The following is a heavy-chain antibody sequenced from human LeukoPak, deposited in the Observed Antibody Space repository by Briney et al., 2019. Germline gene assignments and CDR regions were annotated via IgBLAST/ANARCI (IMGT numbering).Heavy chain of an antibody. CDR3: AKEWYSGSWYNTPAY. V-gene: IGHV3-23*01. CDR2: ISTSGGST. J-gene: IGHJ4*02. CDR1: GFTFSTYA. Sequence: GGSLRLSCAASGFTFSTYAVTWVRQAPGKGLEWVSSISTSGGSTNYADSGKGRFTISRDNSKNTLYLQMNSLRAEDTAVYYCAKEWYSGSWYNTPAYWGQGSLVTVSS. D-gene: IGHD6-13*01.